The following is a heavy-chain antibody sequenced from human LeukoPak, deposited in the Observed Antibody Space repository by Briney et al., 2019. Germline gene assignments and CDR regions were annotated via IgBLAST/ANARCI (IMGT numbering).Heavy chain of an antibody. CDR2: ISGSGGST. Sequence: GGSLRLSCAASGFTFSSYGMHWVRQAPGKGLEWVSAISGSGGSTYYADPVKGRFTISRDNSKNTLYLQMNSLRAEDTAVYYCAKRRYSGSWTVDYWGQGTLVTVSS. J-gene: IGHJ4*02. V-gene: IGHV3-23*01. D-gene: IGHD6-13*01. CDR1: GFTFSSYG. CDR3: AKRRYSGSWTVDY.